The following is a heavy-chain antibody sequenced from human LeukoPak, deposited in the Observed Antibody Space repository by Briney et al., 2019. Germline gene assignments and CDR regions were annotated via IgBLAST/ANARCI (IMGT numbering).Heavy chain of an antibody. CDR1: GGSISSYY. Sequence: PSETLSLTCTVSGGSISSYYWSWIRQPPGKGLECIGYIYYTGNTVYNPSLKGRVTISVDTSKNQFSLKLSSVTAADTAMYYCASSIVGATVGFDCWGQGTLVTVSS. CDR3: ASSIVGATVGFDC. CDR2: IYYTGNT. D-gene: IGHD1-26*01. J-gene: IGHJ4*02. V-gene: IGHV4-59*01.